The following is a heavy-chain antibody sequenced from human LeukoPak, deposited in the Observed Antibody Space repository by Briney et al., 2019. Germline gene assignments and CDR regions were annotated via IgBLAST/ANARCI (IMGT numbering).Heavy chain of an antibody. CDR1: GFTFSNYA. Sequence: GASLRLSCAASGFTFSNYAMSWVRQAPGKGLEWVSAVTGSGGNTYYADSVKGRFTISRDNSKNVVFLQMNSLRAEDTAVYYCAKWGDYDVLTGYYVSDYWGQGTLVTVSS. CDR3: AKWGDYDVLTGYYVSDY. V-gene: IGHV3-23*01. D-gene: IGHD3-9*01. J-gene: IGHJ4*02. CDR2: VTGSGGNT.